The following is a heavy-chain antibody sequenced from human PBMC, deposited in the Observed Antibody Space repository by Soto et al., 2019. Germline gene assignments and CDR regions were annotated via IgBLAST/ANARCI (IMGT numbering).Heavy chain of an antibody. V-gene: IGHV4-31*03. J-gene: IGHJ4*02. Sequence: EQLQESGPRLVKPSQTLSLTGTVSGGSISSGGDYWNWILQHQRQGLQWLGVISYSGSTYLNQSLESRLTISIDRSKKQFSLTLNSVTAAGTAVFYCARARSGGWVVQLPAFLTVDNWGPGILVTVSS. D-gene: IGHD2-2*01. CDR2: ISYSGST. CDR1: GGSISSGGDY. CDR3: ARARSGGWVVQLPAFLTVDN.